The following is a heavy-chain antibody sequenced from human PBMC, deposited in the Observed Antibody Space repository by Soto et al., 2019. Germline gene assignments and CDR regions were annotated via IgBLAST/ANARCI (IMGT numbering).Heavy chain of an antibody. V-gene: IGHV3-9*01. Sequence: EVQLVESGGGLVQPGRSLRLSCAASGFTFDDYAMHWVRQAPGKGLEWVSGISWNSGSIGYADSVKGRFTISRDNAKNSLYLQMNSRRAEDTALYYCAKGRNWNYGGDYFDYWGQGTLVTVSS. CDR3: AKGRNWNYGGDYFDY. D-gene: IGHD1-7*01. CDR2: ISWNSGSI. CDR1: GFTFDDYA. J-gene: IGHJ4*02.